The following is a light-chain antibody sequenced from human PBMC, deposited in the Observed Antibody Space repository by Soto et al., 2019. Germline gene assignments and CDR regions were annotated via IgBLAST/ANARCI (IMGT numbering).Light chain of an antibody. CDR3: QQYGSSPPT. Sequence: IVLTQSPGTLSLSPGERTTLSCRASQSISRYLAWYQQKPGQGPRLLIYGASSRATGTPDRFSGSGSGTDFTLTINRLEPEDFALYYGQQYGSSPPTFGQGTKVDIK. CDR2: GAS. CDR1: QSISRY. V-gene: IGKV3-20*01. J-gene: IGKJ1*01.